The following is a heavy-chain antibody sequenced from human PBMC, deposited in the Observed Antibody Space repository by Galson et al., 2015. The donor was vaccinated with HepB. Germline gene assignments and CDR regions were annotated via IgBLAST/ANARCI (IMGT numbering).Heavy chain of an antibody. CDR3: ARDDYTQTLPHDY. CDR2: INPSGGST. D-gene: IGHD4-11*01. V-gene: IGHV1-46*01. J-gene: IGHJ4*02. Sequence: SVKVSCKASGYTFTSYYMHWVRQAPGQGLEWMGIINPSGGSTTYAKKFQGRVTMTRDTSTSTVYMELSSLKSEDTAVYYCARDDYTQTLPHDYWGQGTLVTVSS. CDR1: GYTFTSYY.